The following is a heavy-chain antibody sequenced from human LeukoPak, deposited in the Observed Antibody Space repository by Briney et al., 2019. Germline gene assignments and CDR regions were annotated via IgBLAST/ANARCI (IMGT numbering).Heavy chain of an antibody. D-gene: IGHD6-19*01. CDR1: GFTFSSYA. CDR3: ARGGGYSSGWYGQYFDY. CDR2: ISYDGSNK. V-gene: IGHV3-30-3*01. J-gene: IGHJ4*02. Sequence: GGSLRLSCAASGFTFSSYAMHWVRQAPGKGLEWVAVISYDGSNKYYADSVKGRFTISRDNSKNTLYLQMNSLRAEDTAVYYCARGGGYSSGWYGQYFDYWGQGTLVTVSS.